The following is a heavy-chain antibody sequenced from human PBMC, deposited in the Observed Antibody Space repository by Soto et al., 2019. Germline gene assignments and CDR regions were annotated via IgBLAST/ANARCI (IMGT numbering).Heavy chain of an antibody. J-gene: IGHJ4*02. V-gene: IGHV3-30*18. CDR3: EKGVQGSYSSYHFDY. Sequence: PGGSLRLSCAASGFSFSYYGMHWVRQAPGKGLQWVAVVSSDTRNKYYADSVKGRFTISRDNSKNIVYLQMNSLRVEDTAVYYCEKGVQGSYSSYHFDYWGQGTLVTVSS. CDR2: VSSDTRNK. CDR1: GFSFSYYG. D-gene: IGHD5-18*01.